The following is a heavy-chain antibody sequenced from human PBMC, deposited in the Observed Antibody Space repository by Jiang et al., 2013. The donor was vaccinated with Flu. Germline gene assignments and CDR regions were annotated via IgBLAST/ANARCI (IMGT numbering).Heavy chain of an antibody. J-gene: IGHJ4*02. D-gene: IGHD3-10*01. Sequence: GSGLVKPSETLSLTCAVYGGSFSGYYWSWIRQPPGKGLEWIGEINHSGSTNYNPSLKSRVTISVDTSKNQFSLKLSSVTAADTAVYYCARLGRLLWFGDWGQGNPGHRLL. CDR1: GGSFSGYY. CDR3: ARLGRLLWFGD. CDR2: INHSGST. V-gene: IGHV4-34*01.